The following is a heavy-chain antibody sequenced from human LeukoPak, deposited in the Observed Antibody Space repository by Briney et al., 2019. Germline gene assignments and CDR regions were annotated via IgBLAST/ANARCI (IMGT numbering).Heavy chain of an antibody. J-gene: IGHJ5*02. Sequence: PGGSLRLSCSASGFTFSSYAMHWVRQAPGKGLEYVSAISSNGGSTYYADSVKGRFTISRDNSKNTLYLQMSSLRAEDTAVYYCAKAPKSSWYYNWFDPWGQGTLVTVSS. CDR3: AKAPKSSWYYNWFDP. D-gene: IGHD6-13*01. CDR2: ISSNGGST. CDR1: GFTFSSYA. V-gene: IGHV3-64D*06.